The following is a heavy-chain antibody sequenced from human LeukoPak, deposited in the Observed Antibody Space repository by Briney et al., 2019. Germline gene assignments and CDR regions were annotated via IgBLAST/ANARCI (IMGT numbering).Heavy chain of an antibody. J-gene: IGHJ4*02. CDR1: GGSISSYY. CDR2: IYYSGRT. CDR3: AREFRGSYALDY. V-gene: IGHV4-59*01. Sequence: PSETLSLTCTVSGGSISSYYWSWIRQPPGKGLEWIGYIYYSGRTNYNPSPKSRVTISVDTSKNQFSLKLSSVTAADTAVYYCAREFRGSYALDYWGQGTLVTVSS. D-gene: IGHD1-26*01.